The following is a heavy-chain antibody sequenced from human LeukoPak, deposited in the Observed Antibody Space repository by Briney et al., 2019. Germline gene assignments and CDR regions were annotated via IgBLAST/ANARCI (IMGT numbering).Heavy chain of an antibody. CDR2: IYYSGST. V-gene: IGHV4-59*08. Sequence: SSETLSLTCTVSGGSISSYYWSWIRQPPGKGLEWIGYIYYSGSTNYNPSLKSRVTISVDTSKNQFSLKLSSVTAADTAVYYCARIDYGDYVPLDFWGQGTLVTGSS. CDR3: ARIDYGDYVPLDF. CDR1: GGSISSYY. J-gene: IGHJ4*02. D-gene: IGHD4-17*01.